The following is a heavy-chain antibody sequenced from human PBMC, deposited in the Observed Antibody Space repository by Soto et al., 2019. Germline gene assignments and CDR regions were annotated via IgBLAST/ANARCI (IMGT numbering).Heavy chain of an antibody. CDR1: GGSISSYD. CDR2: IYYSGST. Sequence: SETLALTCTVSGGSISSYDWSWIRQPPGKGLEWIGYIYYSGSTNYNPSLKSRVTISVDTSKNQFSLKLSSVTAADTAVYYCARAITGYYYYYYMDVWGKGTTVTVSS. V-gene: IGHV4-59*01. J-gene: IGHJ6*03. CDR3: ARAITGYYYYYYMDV. D-gene: IGHD1-20*01.